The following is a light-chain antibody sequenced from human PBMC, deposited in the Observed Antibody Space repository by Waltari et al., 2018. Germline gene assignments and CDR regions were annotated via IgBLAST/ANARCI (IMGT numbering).Light chain of an antibody. CDR2: AAS. CDR1: HNINHF. J-gene: IGKJ1*01. CDR3: QQSYIVPPWT. Sequence: DIQMNQSPSSLSACVGDRVTNTCRTSHNINHFLNWYQQKPGEAPNLLIYAASSLQSGVPSRFIGIGSGTDFTLTISNLQPEDFATYYCQQSYIVPPWTFGQGTKVEIK. V-gene: IGKV1-39*01.